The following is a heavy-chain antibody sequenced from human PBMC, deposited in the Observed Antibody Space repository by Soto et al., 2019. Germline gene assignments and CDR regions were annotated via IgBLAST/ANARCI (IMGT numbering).Heavy chain of an antibody. CDR2: IIPILGIA. D-gene: IGHD3-22*01. CDR3: ASGYYYDSSGSSPPGSDY. V-gene: IGHV1-69*02. J-gene: IGHJ4*02. CDR1: GGTFSSYT. Sequence: QVQLVQSGAEVKKPGSSVKVSCKASGGTFSSYTISWVRQAPGQGLEWMGRIIPILGIANYAQKFQGRVTITADKSTSTAYMELSSLRSEDTALYYFASGYYYDSSGSSPPGSDYWGQGTLVTVSA.